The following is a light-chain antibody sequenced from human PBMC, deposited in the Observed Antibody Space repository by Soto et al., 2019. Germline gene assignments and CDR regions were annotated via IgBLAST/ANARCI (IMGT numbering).Light chain of an antibody. V-gene: IGKV1-9*01. J-gene: IGKJ5*01. CDR1: QGISSY. Sequence: DIQLTQSPSFLSASVGDRVTITCRASQGISSYLAWYQQKPGKAPKLLIYAASTLQSGVPSRFSGSGAGTEFTLTISRLQPEEFATYYCQQLNSYSITFGQGKRLEIK. CDR2: AAS. CDR3: QQLNSYSIT.